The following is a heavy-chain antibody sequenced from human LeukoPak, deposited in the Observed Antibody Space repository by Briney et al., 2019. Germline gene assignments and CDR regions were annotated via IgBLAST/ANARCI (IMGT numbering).Heavy chain of an antibody. Sequence: GGSLRLSCAASGFTFSSYSMNWVRQAPGKGLEWVANIKQDGSEKYYVDSVKGRFTISRDNAKNSLYLQMNSLRAEDTAVYYCARDLAIAVAGTQRDLFDYWGQGTLVTVSS. J-gene: IGHJ4*02. CDR2: IKQDGSEK. CDR1: GFTFSSYS. V-gene: IGHV3-7*01. D-gene: IGHD6-19*01. CDR3: ARDLAIAVAGTQRDLFDY.